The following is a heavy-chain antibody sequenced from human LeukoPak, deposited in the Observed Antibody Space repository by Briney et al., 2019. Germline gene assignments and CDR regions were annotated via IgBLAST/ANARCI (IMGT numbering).Heavy chain of an antibody. V-gene: IGHV1-2*02. CDR1: VYTFTGYY. D-gene: IGHD5-12*01. Sequence: GASVKVSCKASVYTFTGYYMHWVRQAPGQGLEWMGWINPNSGGTNYAQKFQGRVTMTRDTSISTAYMELSRLRSDDTAVYYCARDSGYDYVYFDYWGQGTLVTVSS. J-gene: IGHJ4*02. CDR2: INPNSGGT. CDR3: ARDSGYDYVYFDY.